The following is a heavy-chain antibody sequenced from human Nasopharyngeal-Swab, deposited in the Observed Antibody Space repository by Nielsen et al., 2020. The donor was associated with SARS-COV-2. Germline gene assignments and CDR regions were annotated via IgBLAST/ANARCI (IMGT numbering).Heavy chain of an antibody. CDR3: ARCSGGSCRFDY. D-gene: IGHD2-15*01. V-gene: IGHV1-8*01. Sequence: ASVKVSCKASGYTFTSYDINWVRQATGQGLEWMGWMNPNSGNTGYAQKFQGRVTITRNTSISTAYMELRSLRSEDTAVYYCARCSGGSCRFDYWGQGTLVTVSS. J-gene: IGHJ4*02. CDR2: MNPNSGNT. CDR1: GYTFTSYD.